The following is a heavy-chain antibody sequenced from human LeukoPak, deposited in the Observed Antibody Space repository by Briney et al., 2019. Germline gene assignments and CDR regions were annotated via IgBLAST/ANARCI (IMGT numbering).Heavy chain of an antibody. CDR2: ISWNSGSI. Sequence: PGGSLRLSCAASGFTFDDYAMHWVRQVPGKGLEGVSGISWNSGSIGYADSVKGRFTISRDNAKNSLYLQMNSLRAEDMALYYCAKASGSYDYYYMDVWGKGTTVTVSS. CDR1: GFTFDDYA. J-gene: IGHJ6*03. CDR3: AKASGSYDYYYMDV. D-gene: IGHD1-26*01. V-gene: IGHV3-9*03.